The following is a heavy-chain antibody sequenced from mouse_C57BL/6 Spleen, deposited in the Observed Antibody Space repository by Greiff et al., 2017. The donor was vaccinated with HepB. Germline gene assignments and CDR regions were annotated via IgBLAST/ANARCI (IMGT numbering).Heavy chain of an antibody. CDR1: GFTFSDYG. CDR3: ARRSSGYSAMDY. J-gene: IGHJ4*01. Sequence: DVKLVESGGGLVKPGGSLKLSCAASGFTFSDYGMHWVRQAPEKGLEWVAYISSGSSTIYYADTVKGRFTISRDNAKNTLFLQMTSLRAEDTAMYYCARRSSGYSAMDYWGQGTSVTVSS. D-gene: IGHD3-2*02. V-gene: IGHV5-17*01. CDR2: ISSGSSTI.